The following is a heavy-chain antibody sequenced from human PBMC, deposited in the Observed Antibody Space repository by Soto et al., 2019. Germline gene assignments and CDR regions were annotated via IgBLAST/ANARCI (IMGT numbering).Heavy chain of an antibody. J-gene: IGHJ6*02. CDR3: ARGGGAGTTWDYYYGMDV. Sequence: QVQLVQSGAEVKKPGSSVKVSCKASGGTFSSYAISWVRQAPGQGLEWMGGIIPIFGTANYAQKFQGRVTITADNSTSTAYMELSSLRSEDTAVYYCARGGGAGTTWDYYYGMDVWGQGTTVTVSS. CDR2: IIPIFGTA. V-gene: IGHV1-69*06. CDR1: GGTFSSYA. D-gene: IGHD1-7*01.